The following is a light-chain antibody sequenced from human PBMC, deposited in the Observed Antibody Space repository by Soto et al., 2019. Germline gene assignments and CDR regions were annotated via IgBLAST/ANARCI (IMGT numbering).Light chain of an antibody. Sequence: ENVLTPSPRTLSLSPGGRANLSRRASQSVSSSYLAWYQQKPGQAPRLLIYGASSRATGIPDRFSGSGSGTDFTLTISRLEPEDFAVYYCQQYGSSLPITFGQGTRLEIK. V-gene: IGKV3-20*01. CDR3: QQYGSSLPIT. J-gene: IGKJ5*01. CDR1: QSVSSSY. CDR2: GAS.